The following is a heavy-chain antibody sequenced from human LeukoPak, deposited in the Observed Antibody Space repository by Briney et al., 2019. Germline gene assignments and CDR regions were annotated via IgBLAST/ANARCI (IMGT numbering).Heavy chain of an antibody. CDR3: ALRGSGSCFDY. CDR1: GFTFSSYA. Sequence: GGSLRLSCAASGFTFSSYAVSWVRQAPGKGLEWVSAISGSGGSTYYADSVKGRFTISRDNSKNTLYLQMNSLRAEDTAVYYCALRGSGSCFDYWGQGTLVTVSS. J-gene: IGHJ4*02. D-gene: IGHD1-26*01. CDR2: ISGSGGST. V-gene: IGHV3-23*01.